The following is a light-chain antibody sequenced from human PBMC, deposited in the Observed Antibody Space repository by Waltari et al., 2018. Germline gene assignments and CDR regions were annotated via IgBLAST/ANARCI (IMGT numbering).Light chain of an antibody. CDR2: EVS. CDR1: SSDVGGYNY. J-gene: IGLJ3*02. Sequence: QSALTQPPSASGSPGQSVTISCTGTSSDVGGYNYVSSYQQHPGKAPKVMIYEVSTRPSGVPDRFSGSKSGNTASLTVSGVQAEDEADYYCSSYGGSNNLVFGGGTKLTVL. CDR3: SSYGGSNNLV. V-gene: IGLV2-8*01.